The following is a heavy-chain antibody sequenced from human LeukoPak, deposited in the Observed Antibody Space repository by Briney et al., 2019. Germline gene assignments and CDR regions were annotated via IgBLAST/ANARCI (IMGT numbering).Heavy chain of an antibody. J-gene: IGHJ4*02. D-gene: IGHD6-6*01. CDR1: GFTFSSYA. CDR2: ISGSGGST. V-gene: IGHV3-23*01. Sequence: GGSLRLSCAASGFTFSSYAMSWVRQAPGKGLEWVSAISGSGGSTYYADSVKGRFTISRDNSKNTLYLQMNSLRAEDTAVYYCAKDLTRYSSSSGDYFDYWGQGTLVTVSS. CDR3: AKDLTRYSSSSGDYFDY.